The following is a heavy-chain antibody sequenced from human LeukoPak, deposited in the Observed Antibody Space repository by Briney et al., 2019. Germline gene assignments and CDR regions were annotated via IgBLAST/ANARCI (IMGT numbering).Heavy chain of an antibody. V-gene: IGHV4-39*02. D-gene: IGHD3-3*01. CDR3: ARDFAYYDFWSGYSNWFDP. CDR2: IYYSGST. Sequence: PSETLSLTCTVSGGSISSSSYYWGWIRQPPGKGLEWIGSIYYSGSTYYNPSLKSRVTISVDTSKNQFSLKLSSVTAADTAVYYCARDFAYYDFWSGYSNWFDPWGQGTLVAVSS. CDR1: GGSISSSSYY. J-gene: IGHJ5*02.